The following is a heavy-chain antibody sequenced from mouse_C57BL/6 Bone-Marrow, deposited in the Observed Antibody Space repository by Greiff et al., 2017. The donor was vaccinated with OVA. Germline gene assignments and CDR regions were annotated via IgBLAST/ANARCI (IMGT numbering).Heavy chain of an antibody. CDR1: GYAFTTYL. J-gene: IGHJ1*03. V-gene: IGHV1-54*01. CDR3: ARRIVARYWYCDV. D-gene: IGHD1-1*01. CDR2: INPGSGGT. Sequence: QVQLQQSGAELVRPGTSVKVSCKASGYAFTTYLIEWVKQRPGQGLEWIGVINPGSGGTNYNENCKGKATLTADKSSSTAYMQLSSLTSEDSAVYFCARRIVARYWYCDVWGTGTTVTVSS.